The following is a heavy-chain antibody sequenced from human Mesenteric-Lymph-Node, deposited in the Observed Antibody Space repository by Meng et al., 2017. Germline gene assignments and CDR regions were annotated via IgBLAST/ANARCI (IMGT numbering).Heavy chain of an antibody. CDR2: ISYDGSNK. Sequence: GESLKISCAASGFTFSSYAMHWVRQAPGKGLEWVAVISYDGSNKYYADSVKGRFTISRDNSKNTLYLQMNSLRAEDTAVYYCARGGIAVAGTNYWGQGTQVTVSS. CDR1: GFTFSSYA. CDR3: ARGGIAVAGTNY. D-gene: IGHD6-19*01. V-gene: IGHV3-30*01. J-gene: IGHJ4*02.